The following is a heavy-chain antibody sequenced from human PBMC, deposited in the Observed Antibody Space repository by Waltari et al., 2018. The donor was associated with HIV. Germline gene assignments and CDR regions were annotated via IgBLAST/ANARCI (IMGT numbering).Heavy chain of an antibody. CDR1: GGSISSYY. V-gene: IGHV4-59*01. CDR3: ARDRDFWSGHYYYYGMDV. D-gene: IGHD3-3*01. J-gene: IGHJ6*02. Sequence: QVQLQDSGPGLVKPSETLSLTYTVSGGSISSYYWSWIRQPPGKGLEWIGYIYYSGSTNYNPSLKSRVTISVDTSKNQFSLKLSSVTAADTAVYYCARDRDFWSGHYYYYGMDVWGQGTTVTVSS. CDR2: IYYSGST.